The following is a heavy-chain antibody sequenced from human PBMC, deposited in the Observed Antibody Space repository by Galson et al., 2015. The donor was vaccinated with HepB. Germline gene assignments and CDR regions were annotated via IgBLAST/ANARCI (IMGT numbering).Heavy chain of an antibody. CDR2: ITSSSYI. CDR1: GFMFNYYS. J-gene: IGHJ4*02. D-gene: IGHD3-3*01. V-gene: IGHV3-21*01. CDR3: AKGGYYDFWSAYDS. Sequence: SLRLSCAASGFMFNYYSMNWVRQAPGKGLEWVSSITSSSYIDYADSVKGRFTISRDNSKNTLYLQMNSLRPEDTAIYYCAKGGYYDFWSAYDSWGQGTLVTVSS.